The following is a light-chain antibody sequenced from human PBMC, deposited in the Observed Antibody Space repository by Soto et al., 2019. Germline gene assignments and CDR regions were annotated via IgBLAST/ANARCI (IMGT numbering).Light chain of an antibody. CDR1: QSVSSSY. CDR3: QQYSKWPIT. Sequence: IVLTQSPGTLSLSPGERATLSCRASQSVSSSYLAWYQQHPGQAPRLLIYGISTRATGIPARFSGSGSGTEFSLTISSLQAEDFAVYYCQQYSKWPITFGQGTRLEIK. J-gene: IGKJ5*01. V-gene: IGKV3-20*01. CDR2: GIS.